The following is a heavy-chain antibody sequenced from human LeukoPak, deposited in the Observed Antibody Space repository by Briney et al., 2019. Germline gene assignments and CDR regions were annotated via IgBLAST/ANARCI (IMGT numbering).Heavy chain of an antibody. D-gene: IGHD3-3*01. Sequence: PGGSLRLSCAASGFTVSSNYMSWVRQAPGKGLEWVSIIYSGGSTYYADSVKGRFTISRDNSKNTLYLQMNSLRAEDTAVYYCAREALYYDFWSGYYSYYYYGMDVWGQGTTVTVSS. J-gene: IGHJ6*02. CDR3: AREALYYDFWSGYYSYYYYGMDV. CDR2: IYSGGST. V-gene: IGHV3-53*05. CDR1: GFTVSSNY.